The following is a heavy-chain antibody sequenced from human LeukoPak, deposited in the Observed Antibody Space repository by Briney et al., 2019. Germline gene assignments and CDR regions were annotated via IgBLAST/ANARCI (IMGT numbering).Heavy chain of an antibody. CDR2: ISGSGGST. Sequence: GGSLRLSCAASGFTFSSYAMSWVRQAPGKGLEWVSAISGSGGSTYYADSVKGRFTISRDNSKNTLYLQMNSLGAEDTAVYYCAKSQTPVLDAFDIWGQGTMVTVSS. CDR3: AKSQTPVLDAFDI. J-gene: IGHJ3*02. CDR1: GFTFSSYA. V-gene: IGHV3-23*01. D-gene: IGHD2-8*01.